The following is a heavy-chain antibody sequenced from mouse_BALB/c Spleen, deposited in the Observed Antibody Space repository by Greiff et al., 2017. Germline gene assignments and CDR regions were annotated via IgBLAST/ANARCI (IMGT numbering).Heavy chain of an antibody. CDR2: ISDGGSYT. CDR1: GFTFSDYY. V-gene: IGHV5-4*02. J-gene: IGHJ3*01. Sequence: EVKLMESGGGLVKPGGSLKLSCAASGFTFSDYYMYWVRQTPEKRLEWVATISDGGSYTYYPDSVKGRFTISRDNAKNNLYLQMSSLKSEDTAMYYCARENWDPAWFAYWGQGTLVTVSA. CDR3: ARENWDPAWFAY. D-gene: IGHD4-1*01.